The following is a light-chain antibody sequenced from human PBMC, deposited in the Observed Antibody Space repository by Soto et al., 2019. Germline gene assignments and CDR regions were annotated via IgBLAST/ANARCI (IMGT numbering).Light chain of an antibody. Sequence: EFLLTQSPGTLSLSPGDRATLSCRGSQTVSSRSLAWYQQKTGQAPRILIYGESSRATGIPDRLSGSGSGTDLNLTISRLEPEDFAVYYCQQYGSSPRTFGQGTKVDIK. CDR3: QQYGSSPRT. J-gene: IGKJ1*01. CDR2: GES. V-gene: IGKV3-20*01. CDR1: QTVSSRS.